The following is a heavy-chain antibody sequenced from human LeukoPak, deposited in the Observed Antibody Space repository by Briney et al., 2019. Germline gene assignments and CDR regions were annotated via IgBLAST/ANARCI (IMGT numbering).Heavy chain of an antibody. V-gene: IGHV1-2*02. CDR3: ARDEDYYDSSGLVY. CDR2: INPNSGGT. CDR1: GYTFTGYY. J-gene: IGHJ4*02. Sequence: ASVKVSCKASGYTFTGYYMHWGRQAPGQGLEWMGWINPNSGGTNYAQKFQGRVTMTRDTSISTAYMELSRLRSDDTAVYYCARDEDYYDSSGLVYWGQGTLVTVSS. D-gene: IGHD3-22*01.